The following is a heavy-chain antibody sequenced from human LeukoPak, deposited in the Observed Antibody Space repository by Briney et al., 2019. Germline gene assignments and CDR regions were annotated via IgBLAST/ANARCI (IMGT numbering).Heavy chain of an antibody. V-gene: IGHV3-9*01. CDR1: GFTFDDYA. Sequence: GGSLRLSCAASGFTFDDYAMHWVRQAPGKGLEWVSGISWNSGSIGYADSVKGRFTISRDNAKNSLYLQMNSLRAEDTASYYCAKGPPPPLRYFDWLLIGGAFDIWGQGTMVTVSS. D-gene: IGHD3-9*01. J-gene: IGHJ3*02. CDR3: AKGPPPPLRYFDWLLIGGAFDI. CDR2: ISWNSGSI.